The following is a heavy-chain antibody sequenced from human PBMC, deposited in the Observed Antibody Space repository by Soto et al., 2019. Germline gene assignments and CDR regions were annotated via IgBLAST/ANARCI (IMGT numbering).Heavy chain of an antibody. CDR1: GASSSSYY. Sequence: SETRSLTCTVGGASSSSYYWSWIRQPPGKGLEWIGYIYYSGSTNYNPSLKSRVTISVDTSKNQFSLKLSSVTAEDKVVYYCGGSRDSDGYWARFWGQGTLVTVSS. CDR3: GGSRDSDGYWARF. CDR2: IYYSGST. J-gene: IGHJ4*02. D-gene: IGHD3-22*01. V-gene: IGHV4-59*12.